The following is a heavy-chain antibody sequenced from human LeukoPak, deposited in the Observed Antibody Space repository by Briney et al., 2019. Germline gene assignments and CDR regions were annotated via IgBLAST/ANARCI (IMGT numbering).Heavy chain of an antibody. J-gene: IGHJ6*02. V-gene: IGHV4-34*01. Sequence: DPSETLSLTCAVYGGSFSGYYWSWIRQPPGKGLEWIGEINHSGSTNYNPSLKSRVTISVDTSKNQFSLKLSSVTAADTAVYYCARAAGLYYYYYGMDVWGQGTTVTVSS. CDR3: ARAAGLYYYYYGMDV. CDR2: INHSGST. CDR1: GGSFSGYY.